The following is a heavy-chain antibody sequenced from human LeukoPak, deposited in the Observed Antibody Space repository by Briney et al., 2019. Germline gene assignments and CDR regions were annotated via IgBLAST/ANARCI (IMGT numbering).Heavy chain of an antibody. V-gene: IGHV1-18*01. D-gene: IGHD1-26*01. CDR3: AREAQFSIGATKDISDY. J-gene: IGHJ4*02. Sequence: ASVKVSCKASGFTFTNYGFNWLRQAPGQGLEWMGWISGYNANTKYAQKLQGRVTMTTGTSTSTAYMDLRSLRSDDTAVYYCAREAQFSIGATKDISDYWGQGTLVTVSS. CDR1: GFTFTNYG. CDR2: ISGYNANT.